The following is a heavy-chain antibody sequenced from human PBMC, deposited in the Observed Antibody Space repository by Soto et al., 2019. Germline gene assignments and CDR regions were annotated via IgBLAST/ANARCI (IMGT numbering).Heavy chain of an antibody. CDR1: GFTFSSYG. D-gene: IGHD5-12*01. V-gene: IGHV3-33*01. CDR3: ARGALGDGYKRAVGDD. J-gene: IGHJ4*02. Sequence: GESLKISCAASGFTFSSYGMHWVRQAPGKGLEWVAVIWYDGSNKYYADSVKGRFTISRDNSKNTLYLQMNSLRAEDTAVYYCARGALGDGYKRAVGDDWGQGTLVTVSS. CDR2: IWYDGSNK.